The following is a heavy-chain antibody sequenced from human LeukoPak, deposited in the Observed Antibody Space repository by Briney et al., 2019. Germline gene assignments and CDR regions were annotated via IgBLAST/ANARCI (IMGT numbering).Heavy chain of an antibody. J-gene: IGHJ4*02. Sequence: GGSLRLSCAASGFTFSSYWMSWVRQAPGKGLEWVANIKQDGSEKYYVDSVKGRFTISRDNAKNSLYLQMNSLRAEDTAVYYCARDQWVVVPAAMAFDYWGQGTLVTVSS. D-gene: IGHD2-2*01. CDR3: ARDQWVVVPAAMAFDY. CDR1: GFTFSSYW. CDR2: IKQDGSEK. V-gene: IGHV3-7*01.